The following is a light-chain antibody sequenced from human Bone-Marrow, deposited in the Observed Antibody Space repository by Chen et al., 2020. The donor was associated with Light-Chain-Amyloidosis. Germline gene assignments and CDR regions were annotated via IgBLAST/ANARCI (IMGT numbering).Light chain of an antibody. CDR3: TSYTRSDKWV. CDR2: DVS. Sequence: QSALTQPASVSGSPGQSITISCTGTSSSIGAYKYVSWDQQHPDKAPKLIISDVSDRPSGVSTSVSASKSGYTASLTSAGLQGEDEADYYGTSYTRSDKWVFGGGTKLTGL. CDR1: SSSIGAYKY. V-gene: IGLV2-14*03. J-gene: IGLJ3*02.